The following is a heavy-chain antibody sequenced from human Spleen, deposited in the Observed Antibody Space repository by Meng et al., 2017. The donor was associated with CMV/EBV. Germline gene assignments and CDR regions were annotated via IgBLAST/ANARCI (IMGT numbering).Heavy chain of an antibody. Sequence: SGYSLSNFHIHWVRQATGHGLEWMGQINPTGSTTRQAQRFQGRITLTRDTSTGTVFMEMSSLRSEDTAFYYCARESLEFTSSFYFHHWGQGTLVTVSS. CDR3: ARESLEFTSSFYFHH. J-gene: IGHJ1*01. D-gene: IGHD2-2*01. CDR1: GYSLSNFH. V-gene: IGHV1-46*01. CDR2: INPTGSTT.